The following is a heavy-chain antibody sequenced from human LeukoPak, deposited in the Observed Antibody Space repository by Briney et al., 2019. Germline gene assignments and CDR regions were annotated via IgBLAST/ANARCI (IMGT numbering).Heavy chain of an antibody. CDR2: IKADGSEK. Sequence: PGGSLRLSCAASGFTFSNYAMSWVRQAPGKGLEWVATIKADGSEKYYVGSVKGRFTVSRDNAKNSLFLQMNSLRAEDTSVYYCARVGLRGISYHMDVWGNGTTVTVSS. CDR1: GFTFSNYA. CDR3: ARVGLRGISYHMDV. V-gene: IGHV3-7*01. J-gene: IGHJ6*03. D-gene: IGHD5-12*01.